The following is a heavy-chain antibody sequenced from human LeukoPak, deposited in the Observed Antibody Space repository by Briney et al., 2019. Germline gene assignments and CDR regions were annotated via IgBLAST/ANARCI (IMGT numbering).Heavy chain of an antibody. V-gene: IGHV3-53*05. Sequence: GGSLRLSCAASGFAVTTNYMSWVRQSPGKGLEWVSVIYTDARTFYADSVKGRFTISRDNSKNTLYLQMNSLRAEDTAVYYCARDYGDSYYGMDVWGQGTTVTVSS. CDR3: ARDYGDSYYGMDV. CDR1: GFAVTTNY. D-gene: IGHD4-17*01. J-gene: IGHJ6*02. CDR2: IYTDART.